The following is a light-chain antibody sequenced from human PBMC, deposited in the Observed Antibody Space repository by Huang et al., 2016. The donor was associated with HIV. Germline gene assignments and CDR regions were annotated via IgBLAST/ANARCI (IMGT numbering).Light chain of an antibody. J-gene: IGKJ1*01. CDR2: NSS. CDR1: QSISYW. V-gene: IGKV1-5*03. CDR3: QQYHSYSWT. Sequence: DIQMTQSPSTLSASVGDRVTITCRARQSISYWLAWYQQKPGKAPNLLIYNSSSLQSGVPSRFSGSGSGTEFTLTISSLQPDDFASYYCQQYHSYSWTFGQGTKVEIK.